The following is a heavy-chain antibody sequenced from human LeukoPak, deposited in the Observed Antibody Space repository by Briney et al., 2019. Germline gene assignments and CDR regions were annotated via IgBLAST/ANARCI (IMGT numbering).Heavy chain of an antibody. V-gene: IGHV1-18*01. CDR3: ARGELTGTTGGDY. CDR2: ISAYNGNT. Sequence: ASVKVSCKASGYTFTNFLITWVRQAPGQGLEWMGWISAYNGNTNCAQKLQGRVTMTTDTSTSTASMELRSLRSDDTAVYYCARGELTGTTGGDYWGPGTLVTVSS. J-gene: IGHJ4*02. D-gene: IGHD1-1*01. CDR1: GYTFTNFL.